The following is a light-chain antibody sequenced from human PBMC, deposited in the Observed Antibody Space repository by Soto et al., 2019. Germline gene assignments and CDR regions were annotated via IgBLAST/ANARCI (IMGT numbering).Light chain of an antibody. CDR2: DNN. V-gene: IGLV1-51*01. CDR3: ATWDSSLSGEV. J-gene: IGLJ2*01. Sequence: QSVLTQPPSVSAAPGQKVTISCSGSSSNIGNNYVSWYQQLPGTAPKLLIYDNNKRPSGIPDRFSGSKSGTSATLGITGLQTGDEADYHCATWDSSLSGEVFSGGTKLTVL. CDR1: SSNIGNNY.